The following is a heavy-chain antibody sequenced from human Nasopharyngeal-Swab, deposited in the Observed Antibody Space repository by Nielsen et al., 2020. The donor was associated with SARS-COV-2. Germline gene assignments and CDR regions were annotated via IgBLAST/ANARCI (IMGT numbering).Heavy chain of an antibody. CDR2: IYYSGST. J-gene: IGHJ6*02. Sequence: SETLSLTCTVSGGSISRSSYYWGWIRQPPGKGLEWIGSIYYSGSTNYNPSLKSGVTISVDTSKNQFSPKLSSVTAADTAVYYCARGVDSSGWYSYYYYYGMDVWGQGTTVTVSS. V-gene: IGHV4-39*07. CDR3: ARGVDSSGWYSYYYYYGMDV. CDR1: GGSISRSSYY. D-gene: IGHD6-19*01.